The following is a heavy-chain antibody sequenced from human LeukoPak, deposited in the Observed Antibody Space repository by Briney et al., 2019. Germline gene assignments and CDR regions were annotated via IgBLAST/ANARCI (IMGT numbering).Heavy chain of an antibody. CDR2: ISGSGTTI. CDR1: GFSFSSYE. CDR3: ARDGANCPGDF. V-gene: IGHV3-48*03. D-gene: IGHD4/OR15-4a*01. J-gene: IGHJ4*02. Sequence: PGGSLRLSCAASGFSFSSYEMNWVRQAPGRGLEWVSYISGSGTTIYYADSVKGRFTISRDNGKNSLFLQMNRLRDDDTAVYYCARDGANCPGDFWGQGILVTVSS.